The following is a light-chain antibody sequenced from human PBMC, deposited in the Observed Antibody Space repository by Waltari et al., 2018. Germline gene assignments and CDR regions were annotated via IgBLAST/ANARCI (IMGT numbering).Light chain of an antibody. CDR2: EVS. V-gene: IGLV2-14*01. Sequence: QSALPQPASVSGSPGQSITTPCTGTSSDVGGYNYLSWYQQHPGKAPKLMIYEVSNRPSGVSNRFSGSKSGNTASLTISGLQAEDEADYYCSSYTSSSTVVFGGGTKLTVL. CDR3: SSYTSSSTVV. CDR1: SSDVGGYNY. J-gene: IGLJ2*01.